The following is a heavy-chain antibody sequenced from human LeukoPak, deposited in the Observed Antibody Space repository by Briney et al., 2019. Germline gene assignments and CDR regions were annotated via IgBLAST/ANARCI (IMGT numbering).Heavy chain of an antibody. V-gene: IGHV1-2*02. CDR1: GYTFTGYY. Sequence: GASVKVSCKASGYTFTGYYMHWVRQAPGQGLEWMGWINPNSGGTNYAQKFQGRVTMTRDTSISTAYMELSRLRSDDTAVYYCARVGEFSPNIVGADFDYWGQGTLVTVSS. D-gene: IGHD1-26*01. CDR3: ARVGEFSPNIVGADFDY. CDR2: INPNSGGT. J-gene: IGHJ4*02.